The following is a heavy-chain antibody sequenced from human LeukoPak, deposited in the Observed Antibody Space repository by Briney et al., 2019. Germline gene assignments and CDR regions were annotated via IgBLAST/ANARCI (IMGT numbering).Heavy chain of an antibody. J-gene: IGHJ4*02. Sequence: ASVKVSCKASGYTFTSYDINWVRQATGQGLEWMGWMNPNSGNTGYAQKFQGRVTITRNTSISTAYMELRSLRSDDTAVYYCARDSGSYGDYWGQGTLVTVSS. V-gene: IGHV1-8*03. CDR3: ARDSGSYGDY. CDR1: GYTFTSYD. CDR2: MNPNSGNT. D-gene: IGHD1-26*01.